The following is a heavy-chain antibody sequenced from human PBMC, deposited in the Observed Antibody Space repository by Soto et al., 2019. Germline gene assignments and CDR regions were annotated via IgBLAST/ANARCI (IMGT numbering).Heavy chain of an antibody. J-gene: IGHJ4*02. CDR2: INPSGGST. Sequence: GASVKVSCKASVYIFTSYYMHWVRQAPGQGLEWMGIINPSGGSTSYAQKFQGRVTMTRDTSTSTVYMELSSLRSEDTAVYYCALLPLYYYDSSGYYNPTANDYWGQGTLVTVSS. V-gene: IGHV1-46*01. D-gene: IGHD3-22*01. CDR1: VYIFTSYY. CDR3: ALLPLYYYDSSGYYNPTANDY.